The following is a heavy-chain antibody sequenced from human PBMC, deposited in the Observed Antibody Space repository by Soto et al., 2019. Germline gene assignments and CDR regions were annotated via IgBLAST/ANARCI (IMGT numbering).Heavy chain of an antibody. Sequence: ASVKVXCKASGYTFTSYGISWVRQAPGQGLEWMGWISAYNGNTKYAQKLQGRVTMTTDTSTSTAYMELGSLRSDDTAVYYCARGVGSGSYYTKYNCFDPWGQGTPVTVSS. CDR2: ISAYNGNT. V-gene: IGHV1-18*01. CDR3: ARGVGSGSYYTKYNCFDP. D-gene: IGHD3-10*01. CDR1: GYTFTSYG. J-gene: IGHJ5*02.